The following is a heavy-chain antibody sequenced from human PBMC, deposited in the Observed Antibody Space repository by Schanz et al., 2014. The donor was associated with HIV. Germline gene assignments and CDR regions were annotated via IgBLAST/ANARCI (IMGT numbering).Heavy chain of an antibody. D-gene: IGHD3-3*01. V-gene: IGHV3-30*18. J-gene: IGHJ6*02. CDR1: GFTFSSYG. CDR2: ISYDGSDK. CDR3: AKDQGYDFWSGYYNYFGMDV. Sequence: QVQLVGSGGGVVQPGRALRLSCAASGFTFSSYGMHWVRQAPGKGLGWAAVISYDGSDKYYADSGKGRFTISRDNSKNTLYLQMNSLRADDTAVYYCAKDQGYDFWSGYYNYFGMDVWGQGTTVTVS.